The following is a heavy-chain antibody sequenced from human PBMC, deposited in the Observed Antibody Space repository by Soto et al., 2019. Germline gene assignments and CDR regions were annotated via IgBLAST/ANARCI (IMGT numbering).Heavy chain of an antibody. CDR2: ISGSGGST. Sequence: WGSLRLSCAASGVTFRSYAVSWVRQAPGKGLEWVSAISGSGGSTYYADSVKGRFTISRDNSKNTLYLQMNSLRAEDTAVYYCAKAVEGYCSGGSCYSSAIHYYYGMDVWGQGTTVTVSS. CDR1: GVTFRSYA. CDR3: AKAVEGYCSGGSCYSSAIHYYYGMDV. D-gene: IGHD2-15*01. V-gene: IGHV3-23*01. J-gene: IGHJ6*02.